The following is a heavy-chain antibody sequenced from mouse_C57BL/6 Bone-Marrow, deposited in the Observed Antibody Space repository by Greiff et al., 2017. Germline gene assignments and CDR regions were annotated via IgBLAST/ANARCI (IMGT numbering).Heavy chain of an antibody. CDR1: GFTFSSYA. CDR3: TRDTLFYYGSSLGFAY. Sequence: EVHLVESGEGLVKPGGSLKLSCAASGFTFSSYAMSWVRQTPEKRLEWVAYISSGGDYIYYADTVKGRFTISRDNARNTLYLQMSSLKSEDTAMYYCTRDTLFYYGSSLGFAYWGQGTLVTVSA. D-gene: IGHD1-1*01. J-gene: IGHJ3*01. CDR2: ISSGGDYI. V-gene: IGHV5-9-1*02.